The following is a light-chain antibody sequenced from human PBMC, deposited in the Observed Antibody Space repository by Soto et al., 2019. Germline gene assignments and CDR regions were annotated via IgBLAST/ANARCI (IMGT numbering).Light chain of an antibody. CDR2: KAS. Sequence: DIQMTQSPSTLSGSVGDRVTITWRASQTISSWLAWYQQKPGKAPKLLIYKASTLKSGVPSRFSGSGSVTEFTLTISSLQPDDFATYYCQHYNSYSEAFGQGTKVDIK. J-gene: IGKJ1*01. CDR1: QTISSW. CDR3: QHYNSYSEA. V-gene: IGKV1-5*03.